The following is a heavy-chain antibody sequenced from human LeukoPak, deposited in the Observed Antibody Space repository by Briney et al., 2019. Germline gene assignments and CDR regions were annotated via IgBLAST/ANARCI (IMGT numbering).Heavy chain of an antibody. V-gene: IGHV1-2*02. CDR2: IDPNSGGT. CDR1: GYTFSDYY. CDR3: ARGAFDY. J-gene: IGHJ4*02. Sequence: ASVKVSCKASGYTFSDYYIHWVRQAPGQGLEWMGWIDPNSGGTDYAQKFQGRVSMTSDPSISTAYMELSSLRSDDSAVYYCARGAFDYGGQGTLVTVSS.